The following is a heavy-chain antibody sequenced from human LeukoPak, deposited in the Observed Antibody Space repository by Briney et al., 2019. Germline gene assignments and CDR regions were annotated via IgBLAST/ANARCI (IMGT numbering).Heavy chain of an antibody. CDR2: IYYSGST. CDR3: ARGVLGLPDY. Sequence: SETLSLTCTVSGGSISSYYWSWIRQPPGKGLEWIGYIYYSGSTNYNPSLKSRVTISVDTSKNQFSLKLSSVTAADTAVYYCARGVLGLPDYWGQGTLVTVSS. CDR1: GGSISSYY. J-gene: IGHJ4*02. D-gene: IGHD3/OR15-3a*01. V-gene: IGHV4-59*01.